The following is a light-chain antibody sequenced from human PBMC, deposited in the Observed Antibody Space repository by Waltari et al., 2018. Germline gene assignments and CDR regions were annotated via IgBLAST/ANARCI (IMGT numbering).Light chain of an antibody. V-gene: IGKV3-11*01. CDR1: QSVSSD. CDR3: QQRNNRPPWT. Sequence: EIELTQSPATLSLSPGDTAALSCWASQSVSSDLAWYQQKPGQPPRLLIYDASKRATDIPARISGCGSGTDFTHTISSLEPEDFSVYYCQQRNNRPPWTFGQGTKVEFK. J-gene: IGKJ1*01. CDR2: DAS.